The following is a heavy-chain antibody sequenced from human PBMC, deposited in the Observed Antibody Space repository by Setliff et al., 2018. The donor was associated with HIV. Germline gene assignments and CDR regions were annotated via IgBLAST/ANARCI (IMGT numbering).Heavy chain of an antibody. CDR3: ARPRYTYGTPPAFDI. Sequence: KTSETLSLTCTVSGGSISSSSHYWGWIRQPPGKGLEWIGSIYFSGSTYYNPSLKSRVTISVDTSKNQFSPKLSSVTAADTAVYYCARPRYTYGTPPAFDIWGRGTVVTVSS. D-gene: IGHD5-18*01. CDR2: IYFSGST. CDR1: GGSISSSSHY. J-gene: IGHJ3*02. V-gene: IGHV4-39*01.